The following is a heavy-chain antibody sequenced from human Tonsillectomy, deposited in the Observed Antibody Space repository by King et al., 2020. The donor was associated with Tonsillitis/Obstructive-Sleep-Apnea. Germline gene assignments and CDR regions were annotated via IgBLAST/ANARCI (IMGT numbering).Heavy chain of an antibody. CDR3: ARCSSPVHYYYYMDV. J-gene: IGHJ6*03. V-gene: IGHV2-26*01. CDR2: IFSNDEK. Sequence: TLKESGPVLVKPTETLTLTCTVSGFSLSNARMGVRWIRQPPGKALEWLAHIFSNDEKSYSTSLKSRLTISKDTSKSQVVLTMTNMDPVDTATYYCARCSSPVHYYYYMDVWGKGTTVTVSS. CDR1: GFSLSNARMG. D-gene: IGHD6-6*01.